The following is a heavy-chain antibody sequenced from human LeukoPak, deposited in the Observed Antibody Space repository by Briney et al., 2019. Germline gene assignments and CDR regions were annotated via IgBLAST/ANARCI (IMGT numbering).Heavy chain of an antibody. V-gene: IGHV3-21*04. D-gene: IGHD5-18*01. J-gene: IGHJ6*02. CDR3: ARHDTAMATDYGMDV. CDR1: GFTFSSYS. Sequence: GGSLRLSCAASGFTFSSYSMNWVRQAPGKGLEWVSSISSSSSYINYADSVRGRFTISRDNAKNSLYLQMNSLRAEDTAVYYCARHDTAMATDYGMDVWGQGTTVTVSS. CDR2: ISSSSSYI.